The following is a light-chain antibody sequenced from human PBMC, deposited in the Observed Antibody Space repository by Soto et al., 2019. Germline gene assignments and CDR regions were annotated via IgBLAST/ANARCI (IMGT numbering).Light chain of an antibody. CDR2: DAS. CDR1: QSVSSY. CDR3: QQRSNWPSIS. V-gene: IGKV3-11*01. J-gene: IGKJ5*01. Sequence: EIAFRQSPATMSLSPGERATLSCRASQSVSSYLAWYQHKPGQAPRLLSYDASSRATDIPARFSGSGSGTDFTLTISSLEPEDFAIYYCQQRSNWPSISFGQGTRLEIK.